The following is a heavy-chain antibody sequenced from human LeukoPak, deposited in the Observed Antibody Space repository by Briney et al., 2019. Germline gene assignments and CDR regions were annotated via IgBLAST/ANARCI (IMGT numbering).Heavy chain of an antibody. Sequence: PRGSLRLSCAASGFTFSGYWMSWLRQAPGKGLEWVANIKQDGGEKYYVDSVKGRFTISRDNAKNSLYLQMNSLRAEDTAVYYCARDRGFGQADVWGKGTTVTVSS. V-gene: IGHV3-7*01. CDR2: IKQDGGEK. J-gene: IGHJ6*04. CDR3: ARDRGFGQADV. D-gene: IGHD3-10*01. CDR1: GFTFSGYW.